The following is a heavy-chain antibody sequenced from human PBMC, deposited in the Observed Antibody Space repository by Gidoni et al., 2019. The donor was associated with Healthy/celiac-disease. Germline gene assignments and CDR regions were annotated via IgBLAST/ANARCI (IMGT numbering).Heavy chain of an antibody. J-gene: IGHJ4*02. D-gene: IGHD7-27*01. CDR3: ARFPLGVSQGD. Sequence: QVQLQESGPGLVQPSETLSLTCAVSGYSISSGYYWGWIRQPPGKGLEWIGSIYHSGSTYYNPSLKSRVTISVDTSKNQFSLKLSSVTAADTAVYYCARFPLGVSQGDWGQGTLVTVSS. V-gene: IGHV4-38-2*01. CDR1: GYSISSGYY. CDR2: IYHSGST.